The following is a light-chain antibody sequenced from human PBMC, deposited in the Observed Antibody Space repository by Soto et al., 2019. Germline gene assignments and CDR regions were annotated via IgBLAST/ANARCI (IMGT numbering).Light chain of an antibody. J-gene: IGLJ1*01. Sequence: QSVLTQPPSASGTPGQRVTISCSGSNSNIGGNSVNWYQQFPGAAPKLLISSNNQRPSGIPDRFSGSKSGTSASLAISGLQFDDEADYYCAAWDDSLSGHYVFGAGNKVTGL. CDR2: SNN. CDR1: NSNIGGNS. V-gene: IGLV1-44*01. CDR3: AAWDDSLSGHYV.